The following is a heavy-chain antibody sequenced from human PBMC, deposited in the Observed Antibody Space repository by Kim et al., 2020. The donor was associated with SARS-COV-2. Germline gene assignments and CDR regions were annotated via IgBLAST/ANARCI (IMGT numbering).Heavy chain of an antibody. J-gene: IGHJ6*03. CDR3: ARGRLGAVVPAAIFGIRYCYYYMDV. V-gene: IGHV1-8*01. CDR2: MNPNSGNT. CDR1: GYTFTSYD. D-gene: IGHD2-2*01. Sequence: ASVKVSCKASGYTFTSYDINWVRQATGQGLEWMGWMNPNSGNTGYGQKFQGRVTITRNPSISTAYMELSSLRSEDTAVYYCARGRLGAVVPAAIFGIRYCYYYMDVWGKGTTVTVSS.